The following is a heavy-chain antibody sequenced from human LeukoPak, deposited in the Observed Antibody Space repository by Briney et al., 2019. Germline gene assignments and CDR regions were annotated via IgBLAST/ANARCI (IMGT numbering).Heavy chain of an antibody. V-gene: IGHV3-23*01. D-gene: IGHD3-9*01. CDR3: AKGDLLRYFDWLLPLGSFDY. Sequence: HPGGSLRLSCAASGFTFSSYAMSWVRQAPGKGLEGVSAISGSGGSTYYADSVKGRFTISRDNSKNTLYLQMNSLRAEDTAVYYCAKGDLLRYFDWLLPLGSFDYWGQGTLVTVSS. CDR1: GFTFSSYA. CDR2: ISGSGGST. J-gene: IGHJ4*02.